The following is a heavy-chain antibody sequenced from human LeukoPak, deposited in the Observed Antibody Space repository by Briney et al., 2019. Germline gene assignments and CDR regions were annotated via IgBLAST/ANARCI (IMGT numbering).Heavy chain of an antibody. CDR2: IKQDGTEK. D-gene: IGHD2-15*01. CDR3: AKGWSFDI. J-gene: IGHJ3*02. Sequence: GGSLRLSCAASGFTVSSNYMSWVRQAPGKVLEWVANIKQDGTEKYYVDSVKGRFTISRDNAKNSLYVQMDSLRAEDTAVYYCAKGWSFDIRGQGTMVTVTS. CDR1: GFTVSSNY. V-gene: IGHV3-7*01.